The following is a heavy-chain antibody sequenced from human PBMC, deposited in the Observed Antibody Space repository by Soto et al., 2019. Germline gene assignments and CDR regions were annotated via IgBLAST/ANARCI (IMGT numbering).Heavy chain of an antibody. J-gene: IGHJ4*02. Sequence: QVQLVESGGGVVQPGRSLRLSCAASGFTFGSYGRHWVRQAPGKGLEWVAVIWYDGSNKYYADSVKGRFTISRDNSKNTLYLQMNSLRAEDTAVYYCARWGIAAGDYWGQGTLVTVSS. V-gene: IGHV3-33*01. CDR2: IWYDGSNK. CDR1: GFTFGSYG. D-gene: IGHD6-13*01. CDR3: ARWGIAAGDY.